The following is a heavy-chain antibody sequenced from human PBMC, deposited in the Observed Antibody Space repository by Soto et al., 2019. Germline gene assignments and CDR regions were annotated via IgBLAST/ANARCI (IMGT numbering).Heavy chain of an antibody. V-gene: IGHV4-59*01. CDR2: IYNSGST. CDR3: ERTHYDFWRGPHWFDP. CDR1: SGSISRYY. Sequence: SETLSLTCTVSSGSISRYYWSWIRQPPGKGLEYIGYIYNSGSTYYNPSLRSRVTMSVDTSKNQFSLKLTSVTAADTAVYYCERTHYDFWRGPHWFDPWAQGTLVPVSS. J-gene: IGHJ5*02. D-gene: IGHD3-3*01.